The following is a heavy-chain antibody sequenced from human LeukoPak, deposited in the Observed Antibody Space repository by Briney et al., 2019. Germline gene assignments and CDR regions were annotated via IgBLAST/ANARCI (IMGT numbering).Heavy chain of an antibody. Sequence: GASVKVSCEASGYTFTGYYMHWVRQAPGQGLEWMGWINPNSGGTNYAQKFQGRVTMTRDTSISTAYMELSRLRSDDTAVYYCARDGGIAAAQVWFDPWGQGTLVTVSS. J-gene: IGHJ5*02. V-gene: IGHV1-2*02. D-gene: IGHD6-13*01. CDR1: GYTFTGYY. CDR2: INPNSGGT. CDR3: ARDGGIAAAQVWFDP.